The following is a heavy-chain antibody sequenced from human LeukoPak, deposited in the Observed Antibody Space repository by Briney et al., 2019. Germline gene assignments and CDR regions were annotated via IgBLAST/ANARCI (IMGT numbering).Heavy chain of an antibody. Sequence: PGGSLRLSCAASGFTVRSNYMTWVRQAPGKGLEWVSVIYSGGTTHYADSVKGRFTISRDNSKNTLYLQMNSLRAEDTAVYYCAREDQVQLGFGVYYYMDVWGKGTTVTVSS. D-gene: IGHD3-3*01. V-gene: IGHV3-66*02. J-gene: IGHJ6*03. CDR1: GFTVRSNY. CDR2: IYSGGTT. CDR3: AREDQVQLGFGVYYYMDV.